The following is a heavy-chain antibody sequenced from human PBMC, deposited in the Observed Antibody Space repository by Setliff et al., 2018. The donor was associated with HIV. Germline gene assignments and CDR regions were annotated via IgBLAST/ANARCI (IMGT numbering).Heavy chain of an antibody. J-gene: IGHJ3*02. CDR3: ARQYADPESGILDAFDI. CDR2: IYHSGST. Sequence: SETLSLTCAVSGYSISSGYYWGWVRQPPGKGRGWIGSIYHSGSTSYNPSLKSRVTISLDTSKNQFSLRLSSVTAADTAVYYCARQYADPESGILDAFDIWGQGTMVTVSS. CDR1: GYSISSGYY. V-gene: IGHV4-38-2*01. D-gene: IGHD1-26*01.